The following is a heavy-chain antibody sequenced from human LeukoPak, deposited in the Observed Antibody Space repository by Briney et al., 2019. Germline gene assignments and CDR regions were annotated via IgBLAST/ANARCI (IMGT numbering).Heavy chain of an antibody. J-gene: IGHJ4*02. CDR2: IWYDGSNK. V-gene: IGHV3-33*01. D-gene: IGHD4-17*01. Sequence: PGGSLRLSCAASGFTFSSYGMHWVRQAPGKGPEWVAVIWYDGSNKYYADSVKGRFTISRDNSKNTLYLQMNSLRAEDTAVYYCARGVVDYGFDYWGQGTLVTVSS. CDR1: GFTFSSYG. CDR3: ARGVVDYGFDY.